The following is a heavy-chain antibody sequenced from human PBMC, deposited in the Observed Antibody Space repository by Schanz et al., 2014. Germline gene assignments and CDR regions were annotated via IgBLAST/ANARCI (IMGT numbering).Heavy chain of an antibody. V-gene: IGHV1-18*01. CDR2: ISPYNGNT. CDR3: ARLGTGMAVAGSVIDSYYYYMDV. CDR1: GYTFTSYG. Sequence: QVQLVQSGAEVKKPGASVKVSCKASGYTFTSYGISWVRQALGQGLEWMGWISPYNGNTNYAQKLQGRVTMTADTSTSTAYMDLRSLRSEDTAVYYCARLGTGMAVAGSVIDSYYYYMDVWGEGTTVTVSS. J-gene: IGHJ6*03. D-gene: IGHD6-19*01.